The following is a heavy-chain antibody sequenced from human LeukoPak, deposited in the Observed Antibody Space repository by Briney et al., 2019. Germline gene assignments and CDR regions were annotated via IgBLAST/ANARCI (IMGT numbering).Heavy chain of an antibody. J-gene: IGHJ6*02. V-gene: IGHV1-2*06. CDR3: AKEGYSSGWSYYYYGMDV. CDR1: GYTFTGYY. D-gene: IGHD6-19*01. CDR2: INPNSGGT. Sequence: ASVKVSCKASGYTFTGYYVHWVRQAPRQGLEWMGRINPNSGGTTYAQKFQGRVTMTRDTSISTAYMEVNSLRSDDTAVYYCAKEGYSSGWSYYYYGMDVWGQGTTVTVSS.